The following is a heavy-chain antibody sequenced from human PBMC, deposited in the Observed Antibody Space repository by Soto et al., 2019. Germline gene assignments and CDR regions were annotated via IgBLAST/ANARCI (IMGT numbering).Heavy chain of an antibody. CDR3: AERSGTQLWAPPRSDP. J-gene: IGHJ5*02. D-gene: IGHD5-18*01. Sequence: EVQLLESGGGLVQPGGSLRLSCAASGFTFSTYAMSWVRQAPGKGLEWVSTISHSGSSTYYADSVKGRFSISRDNSKNTLSRQMNSLRAEDTAVYYCAERSGTQLWAPPRSDPWGQGTLVTVSS. CDR1: GFTFSTYA. CDR2: ISHSGSST. V-gene: IGHV3-23*01.